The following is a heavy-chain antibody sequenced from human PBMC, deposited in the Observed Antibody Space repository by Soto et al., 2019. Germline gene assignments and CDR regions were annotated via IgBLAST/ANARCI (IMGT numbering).Heavy chain of an antibody. Sequence: ASVKVSCKASGYTFTGYYTHWVRQAPGQGLEWMGWINPNSGGTNYAQKFQGWVTMTRDTSISTAYMELSRLRSDDTAAYYCARRGAPEARYYYYYGMDVRGQGTTVTVSS. D-gene: IGHD3-16*01. J-gene: IGHJ6*02. CDR1: GYTFTGYY. CDR2: INPNSGGT. CDR3: ARRGAPEARYYYYYGMDV. V-gene: IGHV1-2*04.